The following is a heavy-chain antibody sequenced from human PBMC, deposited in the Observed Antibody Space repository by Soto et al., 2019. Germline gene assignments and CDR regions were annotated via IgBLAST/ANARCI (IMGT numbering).Heavy chain of an antibody. V-gene: IGHV1-69*01. CDR3: ARVGEQQLKTVGYYFDY. CDR1: GGTFSSYA. Sequence: QVQLVQSGAEVKKPGSSVKVSCKASGGTFSSYAISWVRQAPGQGLEWMGGIIPIFGTANYAQKFQGRVTITADESTITAYMELSSLRSEDTAVYYCARVGEQQLKTVGYYFDYWGQGTLVTVSS. CDR2: IIPIFGTA. D-gene: IGHD6-13*01. J-gene: IGHJ4*02.